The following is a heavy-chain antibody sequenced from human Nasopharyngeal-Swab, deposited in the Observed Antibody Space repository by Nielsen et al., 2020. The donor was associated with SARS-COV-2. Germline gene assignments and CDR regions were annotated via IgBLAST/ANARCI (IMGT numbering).Heavy chain of an antibody. CDR2: IYHSGST. Sequence: SETLSLTCAVSGGSISSSNWWSWVRQPPGKGLEWIGEIYHSGSTNYNPSLKSRVTISVDTSKNQFSLKLSSVTAADTAVYYCARGRPSCSGGSCYWGTNYYYGMDVWGQGTTVTVSS. J-gene: IGHJ6*02. CDR1: GGSISSSNW. CDR3: ARGRPSCSGGSCYWGTNYYYGMDV. V-gene: IGHV4-4*02. D-gene: IGHD2-15*01.